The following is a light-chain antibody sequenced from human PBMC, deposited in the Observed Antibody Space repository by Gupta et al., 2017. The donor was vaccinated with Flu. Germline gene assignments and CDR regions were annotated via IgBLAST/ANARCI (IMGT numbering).Light chain of an antibody. J-gene: IGKJ2*01. CDR3: QKDNTAPYT. CDR2: AAS. Sequence: DIQMTQSPSSLSASVGDRVTITCRASQVISNFLAWYQQKPGRVPKLLVYAASTLQPGVPSRFSGSGSGTHFTLTISSLQPEDVATYYCQKDNTAPYTFGQGTKLEIK. CDR1: QVISNF. V-gene: IGKV1-27*01.